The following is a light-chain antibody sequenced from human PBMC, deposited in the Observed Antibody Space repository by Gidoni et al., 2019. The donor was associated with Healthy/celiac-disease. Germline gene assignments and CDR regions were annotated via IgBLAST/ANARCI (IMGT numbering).Light chain of an antibody. CDR3: QQSYSTPRT. CDR2: AAS. V-gene: IGKV1-39*01. CDR1: QSISSY. J-gene: IGKJ1*01. Sequence: DIQMTHSPSSLSASLGDRVTITCRARQSISSYLDWYQQKPGKAPKLLIYAASSLQSGVPSRFSGSGSGTDFTLTISSLQPEDFATYYCQQSYSTPRTFGQGTKVEIK.